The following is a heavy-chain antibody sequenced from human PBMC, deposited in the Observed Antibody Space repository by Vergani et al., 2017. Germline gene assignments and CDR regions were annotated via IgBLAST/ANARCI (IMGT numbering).Heavy chain of an antibody. CDR2: ISSSSSYI. CDR3: AGDHNWNVVDAFDI. J-gene: IGHJ3*02. V-gene: IGHV3-21*01. D-gene: IGHD1-1*01. Sequence: EVQLVESGGGLVKPGGSLRLSCAASGFTFSSYSMNWVRQAPGKGLEWVSSISSSSSYIYYADSVKGRFSISRDNAKNSLYLQMNSLRAEDTAVYYCAGDHNWNVVDAFDIWGQGTMVTVSS. CDR1: GFTFSSYS.